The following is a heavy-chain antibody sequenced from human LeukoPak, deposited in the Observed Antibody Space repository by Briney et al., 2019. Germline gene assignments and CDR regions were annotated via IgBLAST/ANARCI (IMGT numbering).Heavy chain of an antibody. Sequence: GGSLRLSCAASGFTFSSYWMSWVRPAPGKGLEWVANIKQDGSEKYYVDSVKGRFTISRDNAKNSLYLQMNSLRAEDTAVYYCARGNDYGDYTGLAPFDYWGQGTLVTVSS. CDR3: ARGNDYGDYTGLAPFDY. V-gene: IGHV3-7*03. D-gene: IGHD4-17*01. J-gene: IGHJ4*02. CDR2: IKQDGSEK. CDR1: GFTFSSYW.